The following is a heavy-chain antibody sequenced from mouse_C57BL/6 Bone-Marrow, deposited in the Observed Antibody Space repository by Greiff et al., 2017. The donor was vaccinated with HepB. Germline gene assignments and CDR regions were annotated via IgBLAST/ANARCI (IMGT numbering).Heavy chain of an antibody. Sequence: QVQLQQPGAELVKPGASVKLSCKASGYTFTSYWMQWVKQRPGQGLEWMGEIYPSDSYTNYNQKFKGKATLTVDTSSSTAYMQLSSLTSEDSAVYYCARDYGSSYGAMDYWGQGTSVTVSS. CDR3: ARDYGSSYGAMDY. J-gene: IGHJ4*01. CDR2: IYPSDSYT. V-gene: IGHV1-50*01. D-gene: IGHD1-1*01. CDR1: GYTFTSYW.